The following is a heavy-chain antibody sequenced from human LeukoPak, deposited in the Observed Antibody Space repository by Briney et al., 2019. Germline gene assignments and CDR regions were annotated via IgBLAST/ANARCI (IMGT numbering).Heavy chain of an antibody. CDR2: IYSGGST. J-gene: IGHJ4*02. CDR1: GFTVSSNY. Sequence: SGGSLRLSCAASGFTVSSNYMSWVRQAPGKGLEWVSVIYSGGSTYYADSVKGRFTISRDNSKNTPYLQMNSLRAEDTAVYYCARALDGGPTSWGQGTLVTVSS. V-gene: IGHV3-66*01. D-gene: IGHD4-23*01. CDR3: ARALDGGPTS.